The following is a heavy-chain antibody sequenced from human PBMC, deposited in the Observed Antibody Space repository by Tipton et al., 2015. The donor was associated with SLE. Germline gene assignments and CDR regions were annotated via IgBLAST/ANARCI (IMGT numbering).Heavy chain of an antibody. CDR1: GGSMTSDNYY. D-gene: IGHD2-15*01. CDR3: ARATYSVIVDAFDI. V-gene: IGHV4-31*03. J-gene: IGHJ3*02. Sequence: LSLTCTVSGGSMTSDNYYWSWIRQHPGKGLEWIGYIHYSGTPYYNPSLKSRVVISVDTSKNQFSLHLRSVTAADTALYYCARATYSVIVDAFDIWGQGTMVTVSS. CDR2: IHYSGTP.